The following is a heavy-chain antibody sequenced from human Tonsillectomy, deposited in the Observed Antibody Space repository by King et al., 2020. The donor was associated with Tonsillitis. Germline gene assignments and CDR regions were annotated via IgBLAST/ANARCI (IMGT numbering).Heavy chain of an antibody. J-gene: IGHJ3*02. Sequence: VQLVESGGGLVQPGGSLRLSCAASGFTFSHFWMSWVRQAPGKGLEWVANIKQDGGEKYYVGSAKGRFTISRDNAKNSVNLQMNSLRAEDTAVYYCARGGSWYNDAFDIWGQGTMDTVSS. CDR2: IKQDGGEK. CDR3: ARGGSWYNDAFDI. CDR1: GFTFSHFW. D-gene: IGHD6-13*01. V-gene: IGHV3-7*03.